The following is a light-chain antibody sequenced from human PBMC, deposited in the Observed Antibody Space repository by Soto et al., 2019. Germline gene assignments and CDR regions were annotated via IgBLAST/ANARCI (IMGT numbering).Light chain of an antibody. CDR3: QSYDSSLSGYV. J-gene: IGLJ1*01. Sequence: QSVLTQPPSASGTPGQRVTISCSGSNSNVGSNTVHWFRQLPGTVPRLLIYGNNNRPSGVPDRFSGSKSGTSASLAITGLQAEDEAGYYCQSYDSSLSGYVFGTGTKVTVL. CDR1: NSNVGSNT. V-gene: IGLV1-40*01. CDR2: GNN.